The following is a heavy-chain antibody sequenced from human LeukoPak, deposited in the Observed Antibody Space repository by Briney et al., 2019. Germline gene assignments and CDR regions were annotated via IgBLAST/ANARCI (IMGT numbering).Heavy chain of an antibody. CDR3: ARGTLKAAATDFDY. J-gene: IGHJ4*02. Sequence: GGSLRLSCAASGFTFDDYGMSWVRQAPGEGLEWVSGINWNGGSTGYADSVKGRFTISRDNAKNSLYLQMNSLRAEDTALYYCARGTLKAAATDFDYWGQGTLVTVSS. CDR2: INWNGGST. CDR1: GFTFDDYG. D-gene: IGHD6-13*01. V-gene: IGHV3-20*04.